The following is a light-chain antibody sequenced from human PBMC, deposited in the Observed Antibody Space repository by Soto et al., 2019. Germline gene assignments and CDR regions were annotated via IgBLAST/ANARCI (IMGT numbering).Light chain of an antibody. CDR1: QSIRNY. V-gene: IGKV1-39*01. CDR3: QQSYSTPYT. Sequence: DIQMTQSPSSLSASVGDRVTITCRASQSIRNYANWYQQKPGKAPKFLIYVASTLQSGVPSRFSGSGSGTDFTLTISSLQPEDFATYYCQQSYSTPYTFGPGTKLEIK. J-gene: IGKJ2*01. CDR2: VAS.